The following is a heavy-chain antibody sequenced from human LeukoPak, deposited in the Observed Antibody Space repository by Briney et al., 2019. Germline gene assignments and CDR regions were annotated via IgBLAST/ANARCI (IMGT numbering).Heavy chain of an antibody. J-gene: IGHJ5*02. CDR1: GFTFSSYA. V-gene: IGHV3-30*04. Sequence: GGSLRLSCAASGFTFSSYAMHWVRQAPGKGLEWVAVISYDGSNKYYADSVKGRFTISRDNSKNTLYLQMNSLRAEDTAVYYCAGDGVLRYFDWLLYGNWFDPWGQGTLVTVSS. CDR2: ISYDGSNK. D-gene: IGHD3-9*01. CDR3: AGDGVLRYFDWLLYGNWFDP.